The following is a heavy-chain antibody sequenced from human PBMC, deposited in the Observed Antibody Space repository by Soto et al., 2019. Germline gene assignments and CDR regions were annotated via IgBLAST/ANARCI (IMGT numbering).Heavy chain of an antibody. CDR1: GFTFSNFG. D-gene: IGHD6-13*01. V-gene: IGHV3-30*03. CDR2: ISYDGNIK. Sequence: QVQLVESGGGVVQPGRSLRLACAASGFTFSNFGMQWVRQAPGKGLEGVASISYDGNIKYSADSVKGRFTISRDNSKNTQYLQMNRLISEDTALYYCARFWGPVTAAVDDYWGQGTLVTVSS. CDR3: ARFWGPVTAAVDDY. J-gene: IGHJ4*02.